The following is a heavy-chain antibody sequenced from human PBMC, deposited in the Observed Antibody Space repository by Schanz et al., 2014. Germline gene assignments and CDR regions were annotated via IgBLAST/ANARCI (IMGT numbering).Heavy chain of an antibody. J-gene: IGHJ4*02. Sequence: VQLVESGGGLVQPGGSLRLSCAASGFTFSSYSMNWVRQAPGKGLEYVSAISHDGYSTYYADSVKGRFTISRDNSKNTLYLQMNSLRAGDAAVYYCARGLIAAAGGAFDYWGQGTLVAVSA. CDR1: GFTFSSYS. CDR3: ARGLIAAAGGAFDY. CDR2: ISHDGYST. V-gene: IGHV3-64*04. D-gene: IGHD6-13*01.